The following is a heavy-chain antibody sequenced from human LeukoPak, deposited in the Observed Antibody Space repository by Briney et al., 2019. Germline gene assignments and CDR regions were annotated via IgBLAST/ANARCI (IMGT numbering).Heavy chain of an antibody. CDR2: ISSNGGST. J-gene: IGHJ6*02. CDR1: GFTFSSYA. Sequence: GGSLRLSCAASGFTFSSYAMHWVRQAPGKGLEYVSAISSNGGSTYYANSVKGRFIISRDNSKNTLYLQMGSLRAEDMAVYYCARLHGSYYYGMDVWGQGTTVTVSS. V-gene: IGHV3-64*01. CDR3: ARLHGSYYYGMDV. D-gene: IGHD3-10*01.